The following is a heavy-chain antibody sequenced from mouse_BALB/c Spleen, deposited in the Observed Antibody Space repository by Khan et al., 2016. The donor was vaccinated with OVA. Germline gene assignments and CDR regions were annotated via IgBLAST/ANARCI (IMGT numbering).Heavy chain of an antibody. J-gene: IGHJ4*01. D-gene: IGHD1-1*01. CDR1: GYTFTSYW. Sequence: DLVKPGASVKLSCKASGYTFTSYWINWIKQRPGQGLEWIGRIGPGSSNAYYNDMFKDKATLTVETSSNTAYIQLSSLSSEDSAVYFGARENYYGRNCYAMDYWGQGTSVTVSA. CDR2: IGPGSSNA. CDR3: ARENYYGRNCYAMDY. V-gene: IGHV1S41*01.